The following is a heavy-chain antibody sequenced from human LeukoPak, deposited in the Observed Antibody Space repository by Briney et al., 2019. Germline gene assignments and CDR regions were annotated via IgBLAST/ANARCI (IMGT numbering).Heavy chain of an antibody. CDR3: AKVRDTRDWYKDAFDV. Sequence: TGGSLRLSCAASGFTFSSYAMSWVGQAPGKGLEWVSAITGTGGSTYYVASVKGRFTVSRDNSRNTLYLQMSSLRAEDSAMYYCAKVRDTRDWYKDAFDVWGQGTRVTVSS. D-gene: IGHD6-19*01. V-gene: IGHV3-23*01. CDR1: GFTFSSYA. CDR2: ITGTGGST. J-gene: IGHJ3*01.